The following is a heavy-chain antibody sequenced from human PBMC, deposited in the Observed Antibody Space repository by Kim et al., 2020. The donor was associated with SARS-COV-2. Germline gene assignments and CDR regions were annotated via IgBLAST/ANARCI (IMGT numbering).Heavy chain of an antibody. Sequence: RFTISRDNSKNTLYLQMNSLRAEDTAVYYCAKVRSTYYYDSSGYIGAFDMWGQGTMVTVSS. D-gene: IGHD3-22*01. CDR3: AKVRSTYYYDSSGYIGAFDM. J-gene: IGHJ3*02. V-gene: IGHV3-23*01.